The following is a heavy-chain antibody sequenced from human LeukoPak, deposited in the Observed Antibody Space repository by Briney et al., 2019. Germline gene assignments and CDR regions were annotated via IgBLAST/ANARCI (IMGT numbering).Heavy chain of an antibody. CDR3: ARGSSGYDYVWGSYRNAFDI. CDR2: INWNGGST. J-gene: IGHJ3*02. D-gene: IGHD3-16*02. V-gene: IGHV3-20*04. Sequence: GGSLRLSCAASGFTFDDYGMSWVRQAPGKELEWVSGINWNGGSTGYADSVKGRFTISRDNAKNSLYLQMNSLRAEDTALYYCARGSSGYDYVWGSYRNAFDIWGQGTMVTVSS. CDR1: GFTFDDYG.